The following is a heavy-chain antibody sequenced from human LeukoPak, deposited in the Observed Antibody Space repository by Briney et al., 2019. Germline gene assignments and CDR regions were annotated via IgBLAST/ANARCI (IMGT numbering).Heavy chain of an antibody. J-gene: IGHJ5*02. CDR3: ARASLWFGELGCIDP. V-gene: IGHV7-4-1*02. CDR1: VYTFSTYA. Sequence: ASVKVSCKDSVYTFSTYAMYWVRQDPGEGLEWMGWVNTNIGNPTYAQGFTGHFAFSLDTSVSTAYLQISSLKADDTAVYYCARASLWFGELGCIDPGRQGTRVTVSS. D-gene: IGHD3-10*01. CDR2: VNTNIGNP.